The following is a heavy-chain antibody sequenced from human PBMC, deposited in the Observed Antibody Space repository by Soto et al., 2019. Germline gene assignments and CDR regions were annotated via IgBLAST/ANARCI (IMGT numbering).Heavy chain of an antibody. CDR2: INPSGGST. CDR1: GYTFTSYY. Sequence: ASVKVSCKASGYTFTSYYMHWVRQAPGQGLEWMGIINPSGGSTSYAQKFQGRVTMTRDTSTSTVYMELSSLRSEDTAVYYCARAGSSGYYGWYFDYWGQGTLVTVSS. V-gene: IGHV1-46*01. D-gene: IGHD3-22*01. CDR3: ARAGSSGYYGWYFDY. J-gene: IGHJ4*02.